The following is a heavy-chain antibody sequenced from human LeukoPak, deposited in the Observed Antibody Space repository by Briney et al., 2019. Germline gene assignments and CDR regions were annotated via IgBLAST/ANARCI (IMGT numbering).Heavy chain of an antibody. D-gene: IGHD2/OR15-2a*01. J-gene: IGHJ5*02. CDR1: GGSISNYF. CDR3: ARHNRRSIGDWFDP. V-gene: IGHV4-59*08. Sequence: PSETLSLTCTVSGGSISNYFWSWIRQPPGKGLEWIGYMYYTGSTNYNPSLKSRVTMSVGTSKNQFSLKLTSVTAADTAVYYCARHNRRSIGDWFDPWGQGALVTVFS. CDR2: MYYTGST.